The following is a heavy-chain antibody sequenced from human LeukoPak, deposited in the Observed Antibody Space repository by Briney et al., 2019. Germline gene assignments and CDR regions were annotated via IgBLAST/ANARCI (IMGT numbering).Heavy chain of an antibody. Sequence: SETLSLTCTVSGGSVSSGSYYWSWIRQPPGKGLEWIGYIYYSGSTNYNPSLKSRVTISVDTSKNQFSLKLSSVTAADTAVYYCARVTDYYDSSGYYYGHAFDIWGQGTMVTVSS. CDR3: ARVTDYYDSSGYYYGHAFDI. V-gene: IGHV4-61*01. CDR1: GGSVSSGSYY. CDR2: IYYSGST. D-gene: IGHD3-22*01. J-gene: IGHJ3*02.